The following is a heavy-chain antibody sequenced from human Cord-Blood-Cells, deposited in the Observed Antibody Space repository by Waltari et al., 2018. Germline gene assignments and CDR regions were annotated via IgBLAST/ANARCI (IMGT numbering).Heavy chain of an antibody. CDR1: GGSFSGYY. CDR2: INHSGST. CDR3: ARGVFVSSSWYYFDY. V-gene: IGHV4-34*01. Sequence: QVQLQQWGAGLLKPSETLSLTCAVYGGSFSGYYWSWIRQPPGKGLEWIGEINHSGSTNYHPSLKSRVTISVDTSKNQFSLKLSSVTAADTAVYYCARGVFVSSSWYYFDYWGQGTLVTVSS. D-gene: IGHD6-13*01. J-gene: IGHJ4*02.